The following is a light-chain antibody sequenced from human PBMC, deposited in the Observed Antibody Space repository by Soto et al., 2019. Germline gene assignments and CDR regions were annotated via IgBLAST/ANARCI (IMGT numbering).Light chain of an antibody. V-gene: IGLV1-44*01. J-gene: IGLJ3*02. CDR3: VVWDDNLSAVL. CDR2: NTY. Sequence: QSVLTQPHSASGTPGQRFTIFCSGNNANVGGHAVSWYQQLPGTAPKVLIYNTYQRPSGVPDRFSGSRSGTSASLVISGLQAEDEADYYCVVWDDNLSAVLFGGGTKLTVL. CDR1: NANVGGHA.